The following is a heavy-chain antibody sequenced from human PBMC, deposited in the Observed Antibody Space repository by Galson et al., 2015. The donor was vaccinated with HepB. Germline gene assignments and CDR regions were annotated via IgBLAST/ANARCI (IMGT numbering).Heavy chain of an antibody. CDR3: ARGALSGATLRNWFDP. V-gene: IGHV1-2*06. D-gene: IGHD5-24*01. CDR2: INPNSGGT. CDR1: GYTFTGYY. Sequence: SVKVSCKASGYTFTGYYMHWVRQAPGQGLEWMGRINPNSGGTNYAQKFQGRVTMTRDTSISTAYMELSRLRSDDTAVYYCARGALSGATLRNWFDPWGQGTLVTVSS. J-gene: IGHJ5*02.